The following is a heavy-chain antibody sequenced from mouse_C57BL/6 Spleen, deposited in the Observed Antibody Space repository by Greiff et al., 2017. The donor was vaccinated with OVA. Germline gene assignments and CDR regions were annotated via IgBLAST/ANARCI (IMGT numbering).Heavy chain of an antibody. CDR1: GYTFTDYY. D-gene: IGHD2-5*01. V-gene: IGHV1-76*01. Sequence: VQLVESGAELVRPGASVKLSCKASGYTFTDYYINWVKQRPGQGLEWIARIYPGSGNTYYNEKFKGKATLTAEKSSSTAYMQLSSLTSEDSAVYFCARDSNYPWYFDVWGTGTTVTVSS. CDR3: ARDSNYPWYFDV. J-gene: IGHJ1*03. CDR2: IYPGSGNT.